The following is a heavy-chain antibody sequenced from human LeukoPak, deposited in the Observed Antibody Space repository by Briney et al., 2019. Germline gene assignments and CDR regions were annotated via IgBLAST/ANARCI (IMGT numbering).Heavy chain of an antibody. CDR1: GGSISSYY. CDR2: IYYSGST. D-gene: IGHD3-10*01. CDR3: ARGARSYYGSGRGWYYYYMDV. V-gene: IGHV4-59*12. J-gene: IGHJ6*03. Sequence: PSETLSLTCTVSGGSISSYYWSWIRQPPGKGLEWIGYIYYSGSTNYNPSLKSRVTISVDTSKNQFSLKLSSVTAADTAVYYCARGARSYYGSGRGWYYYYMDVWGKGTTVTVSS.